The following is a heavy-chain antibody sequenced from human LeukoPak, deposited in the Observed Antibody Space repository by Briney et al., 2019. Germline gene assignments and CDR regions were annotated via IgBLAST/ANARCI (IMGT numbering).Heavy chain of an antibody. J-gene: IGHJ5*01. D-gene: IGHD3-22*01. V-gene: IGHV4-39*07. CDR1: GGSISSSSYY. Sequence: SETLSLTCTVSGGSISSSSYYWGWIRQPPGKGLEWIGSIYYSGSTYYNPSLKSRVTISVDTSKNQFSLNLTSVTAADTAVYYCARDPGWLFFNWFDSWGPGTLVTVSS. CDR2: IYYSGST. CDR3: ARDPGWLFFNWFDS.